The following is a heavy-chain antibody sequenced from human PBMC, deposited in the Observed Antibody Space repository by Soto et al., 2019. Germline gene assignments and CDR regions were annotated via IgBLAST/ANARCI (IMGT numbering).Heavy chain of an antibody. Sequence: GRSLRLACAASGFTFSNAWMNWVRQAPGKGLEWVGRIKSKTDGGTTDYAAPVKGRFTISRDDSKNTLYLQMNSLKTEDTAVYYCTTDPRIFGVVIGMAVWGQGTTVIVSS. CDR3: TTDPRIFGVVIGMAV. J-gene: IGHJ6*01. D-gene: IGHD3-3*02. CDR2: IKSKTDGGTT. CDR1: GFTFSNAW. V-gene: IGHV3-15*07.